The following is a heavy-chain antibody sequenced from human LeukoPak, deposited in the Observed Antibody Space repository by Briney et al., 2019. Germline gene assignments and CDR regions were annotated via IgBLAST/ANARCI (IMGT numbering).Heavy chain of an antibody. D-gene: IGHD3-10*01. CDR2: IHHSGKT. CDR3: ARAPGYGSGSYYFDY. J-gene: IGHJ4*02. Sequence: SESLSLTCAVYGGSFSGYHWTWIRQPPGKGLEWIGTIHHSGKTYYKSSLKGRVTISADASKNQFSLNLSSVTAADTAVYYCARAPGYGSGSYYFDYWGQGTRVTVSS. CDR1: GGSFSGYH. V-gene: IGHV4-34*01.